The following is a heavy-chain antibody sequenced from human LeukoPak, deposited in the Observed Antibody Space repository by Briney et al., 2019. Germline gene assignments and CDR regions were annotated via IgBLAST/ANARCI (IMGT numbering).Heavy chain of an antibody. Sequence: SETLSLTCTVSGGSISSGSYYWSWIRQSAGKGLEWIGRIYTSGSTNYNPSLKSRVTISVDTSKNQFSLKLSSVTAADTAVYYCARAHDFWSGYSDVFDYWGQGTLVTVSS. D-gene: IGHD3-3*01. J-gene: IGHJ4*02. CDR3: ARAHDFWSGYSDVFDY. V-gene: IGHV4-61*02. CDR2: IYTSGST. CDR1: GGSISSGSYY.